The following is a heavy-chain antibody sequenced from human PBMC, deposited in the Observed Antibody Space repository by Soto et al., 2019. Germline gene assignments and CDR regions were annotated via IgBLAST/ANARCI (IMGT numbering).Heavy chain of an antibody. V-gene: IGHV1-18*04. D-gene: IGHD2-8*01. CDR2: ISAYNGNT. CDR1: GYTFTSYG. J-gene: IGHJ4*02. CDR3: ARSGGRRECTNGVCYAAFFDY. Sequence: GASVKVSCKASGYTFTSYGISWVRQAPGQGLEWMGWISAYNGNTNYAQKLQGRVTMTTDTSTSTAYMELRSLRSDDTAVYYCARSGGRRECTNGVCYAAFFDYWGKGPLVTVSS.